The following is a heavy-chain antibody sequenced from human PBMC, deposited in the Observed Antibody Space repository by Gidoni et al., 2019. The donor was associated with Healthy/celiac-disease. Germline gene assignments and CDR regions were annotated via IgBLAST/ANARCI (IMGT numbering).Heavy chain of an antibody. CDR1: GGSISSGGYY. Sequence: QVQLQESGPGLVKPSQTLSLTCTVSGGSISSGGYYWSWIRQHPGKGLEWIGYIYYSGSTYYNPSLKSRVTISVDTSKNQFSLKLSSVTAADTAVYYCARSGVVPAARAEYFQHWGQGTLVTVSS. V-gene: IGHV4-31*03. J-gene: IGHJ1*01. D-gene: IGHD2-2*01. CDR2: IYYSGST. CDR3: ARSGVVPAARAEYFQH.